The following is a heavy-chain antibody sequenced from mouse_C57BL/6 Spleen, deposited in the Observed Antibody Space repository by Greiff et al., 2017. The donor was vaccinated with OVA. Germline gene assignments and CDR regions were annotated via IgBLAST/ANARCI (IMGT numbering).Heavy chain of an antibody. Sequence: VQLQQSGPVLVKPGASVKMSCKASGYTFTDYYMNWVKQSHGKSLEWIGVINPYNGGTSSNQKFKGKATLTVDKSSSTAYMELNSLTSEDSAVYYCARYHYDYDVGAMDYWGQGTSVTVSS. V-gene: IGHV1-19*01. CDR1: GYTFTDYY. D-gene: IGHD2-4*01. CDR3: ARYHYDYDVGAMDY. CDR2: INPYNGGT. J-gene: IGHJ4*01.